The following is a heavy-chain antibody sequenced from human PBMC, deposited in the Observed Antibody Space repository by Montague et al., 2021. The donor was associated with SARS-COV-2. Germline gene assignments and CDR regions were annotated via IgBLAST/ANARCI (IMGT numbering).Heavy chain of an antibody. CDR3: VREKYYFDDSGSK. J-gene: IGHJ4*02. CDR1: GVSISSGSYY. D-gene: IGHD3-22*01. CDR2: VYHTGST. V-gene: IGHV4-61*01. Sequence: SETLSLTCSVSGVSISSGSYYWSWVRQPPGKGLEWIGYVYHTGSTNYNSSLKSRVTLSIDTSKNQFSLNLTSVTAADTAVYYCVREKYYFDDSGSKWGQGTLVTV.